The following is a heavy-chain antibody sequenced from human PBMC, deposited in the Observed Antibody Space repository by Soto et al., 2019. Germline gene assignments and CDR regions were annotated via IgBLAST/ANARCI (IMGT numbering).Heavy chain of an antibody. D-gene: IGHD4-17*01. Sequence: QVQLVESGGGVVQPGRSLRLSCAASGFTLSSYGMPWVGQAQGKGLEWVAVISYDGSNKYYADSVKGRFTISRDNSKNTLYLQMNSLRAEDTAVYYCATGDGYYVFYYYYGMDVWGQGTTVTVSS. CDR2: ISYDGSNK. V-gene: IGHV3-30*03. CDR1: GFTLSSYG. J-gene: IGHJ6*02. CDR3: ATGDGYYVFYYYYGMDV.